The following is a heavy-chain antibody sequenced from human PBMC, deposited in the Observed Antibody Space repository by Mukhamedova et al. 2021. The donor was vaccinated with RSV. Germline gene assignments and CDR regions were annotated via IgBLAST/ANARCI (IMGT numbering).Heavy chain of an antibody. CDR2: ISWDGGST. V-gene: IGHV3-43*01. Sequence: GKGLEWVSLISWDGGSTYYADSVKGRFTISRDNSKNSLYLQMNSLRTEDTALNYCAKDIFGDYGMDVWGQGTTVTVSS. J-gene: IGHJ6*02. CDR3: AKDIFGDYGMDV. D-gene: IGHD3-3*01.